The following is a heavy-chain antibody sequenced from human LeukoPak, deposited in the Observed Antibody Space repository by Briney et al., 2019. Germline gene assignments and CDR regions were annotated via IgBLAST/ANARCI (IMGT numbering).Heavy chain of an antibody. D-gene: IGHD3-10*01. CDR3: ARRGRGSYSKDY. Sequence: PGGSLRLSCEASGFTFGDYFMTWIRQAPGKGLEWLAYISGSGQTIYYAESVQGRFTISRDNAKNSLFLQMNSLRVDDTAVYYCARRGRGSYSKDYWGQGTLVTVST. CDR2: ISGSGQTI. V-gene: IGHV3-11*04. J-gene: IGHJ4*02. CDR1: GFTFGDYF.